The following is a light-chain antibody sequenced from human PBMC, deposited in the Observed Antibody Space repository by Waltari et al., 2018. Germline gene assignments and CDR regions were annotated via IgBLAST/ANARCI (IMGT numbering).Light chain of an antibody. CDR3: LQYYSTPPGT. V-gene: IGKV3-15*01. CDR2: AAS. Sequence: EIVMTQSPAILSVSPGDRATLSCRANQSILTNLAWYQQKPAQAPRLLMYAASNRATGLPDRFSGSGSGTYFTFTISSLQAEDVAIYYCLQYYSTPPGTFGQGTKVEIK. J-gene: IGKJ1*01. CDR1: QSILTN.